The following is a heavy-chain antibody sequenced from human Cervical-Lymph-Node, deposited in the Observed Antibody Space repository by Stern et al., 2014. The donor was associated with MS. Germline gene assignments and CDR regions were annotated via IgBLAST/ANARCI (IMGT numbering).Heavy chain of an antibody. CDR3: AREGGNTAEYFQH. V-gene: IGHV3-33*01. J-gene: IGHJ1*01. CDR2: IYYDGSNR. Sequence: VQLVESGGGVVQPGRSLRLSWAASGFTFSSSGMHWVRQAPGKGLEWLAIIYYDGSNRYYADSVKGRFTISRDNSKNTLYLQMNSLRAEDTAVYYCAREGGNTAEYFQHWGQGTLVTVSS. D-gene: IGHD4-23*01. CDR1: GFTFSSSG.